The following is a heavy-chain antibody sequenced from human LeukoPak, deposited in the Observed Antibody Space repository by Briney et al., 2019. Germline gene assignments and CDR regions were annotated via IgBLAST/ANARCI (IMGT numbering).Heavy chain of an antibody. CDR3: ARDMTRNAFDI. CDR2: INPNSDVT. CDR1: GYTFTGNY. Sequence: EASVKVSFKASGYTFTGNYMHWFRQAPGQGLEWMGWINPNSDVTHYPQKFQGRVTMTRDTSITTAYMELSGLRSDDTAVCYCARDMTRNAFDIWGQGTMVIVAS. J-gene: IGHJ3*02. D-gene: IGHD4-11*01. V-gene: IGHV1-2*02.